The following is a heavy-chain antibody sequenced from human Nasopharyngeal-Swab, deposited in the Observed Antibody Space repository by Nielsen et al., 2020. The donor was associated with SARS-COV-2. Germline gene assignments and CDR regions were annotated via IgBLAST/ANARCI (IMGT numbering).Heavy chain of an antibody. Sequence: IRQPPGKALEWLAHIFSNDEKSYSTSLKSRLTISKDTSKSQVVLTMTNMDPVDTATYYCARSYDFWSGYYRYYYYGMDVWGQGTTVTVSS. D-gene: IGHD3-3*01. CDR2: IFSNDEK. J-gene: IGHJ6*02. V-gene: IGHV2-26*01. CDR3: ARSYDFWSGYYRYYYYGMDV.